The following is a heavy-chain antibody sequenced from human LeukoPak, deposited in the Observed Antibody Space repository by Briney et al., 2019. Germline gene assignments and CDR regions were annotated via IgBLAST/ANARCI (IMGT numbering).Heavy chain of an antibody. V-gene: IGHV3-20*04. CDR1: GFTFDDYG. Sequence: GGSLRLSCAAYGFTFDDYGMSWVRQAPGKGLEWVSGINWNGGSTGYADSVKGRFTISRDNAMNSLYLQMNSLRAEDTALYYCARAWLGSTGGDYWGQGTLVTVSS. D-gene: IGHD6-19*01. CDR2: INWNGGST. J-gene: IGHJ4*02. CDR3: ARAWLGSTGGDY.